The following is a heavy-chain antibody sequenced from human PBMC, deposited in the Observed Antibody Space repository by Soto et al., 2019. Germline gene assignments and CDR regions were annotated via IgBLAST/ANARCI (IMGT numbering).Heavy chain of an antibody. V-gene: IGHV3-23*01. J-gene: IGHJ3*02. CDR2: ISGSGGST. CDR3: AKARQWLQDAFDI. Sequence: EVQLLESGGGLVQPGGSLRLSCAASGFTFSSYAMSWVRQAPGKGLEWVSAISGSGGSTYYADSVKGRFTISRDNSKNTLYLQMNSLRAEDTDVYYCAKARQWLQDAFDIWGQGTMVTVSS. CDR1: GFTFSSYA. D-gene: IGHD6-19*01.